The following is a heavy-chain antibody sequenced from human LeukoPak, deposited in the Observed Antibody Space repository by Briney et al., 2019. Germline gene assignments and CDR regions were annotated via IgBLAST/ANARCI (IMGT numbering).Heavy chain of an antibody. J-gene: IGHJ5*02. V-gene: IGHV4-38-2*01. CDR3: ARGRLKSITGTLPRFDP. CDR1: GYSISSGYY. Sequence: SETLSLTCAVSGYSISSGYYWGWIRQPPGKGLEWIGSFYHSGSTYYNPSLKSRVTISVDTSKNQFSLKLSSVTAADTAVYYCARGRLKSITGTLPRFDPWGQGTLVTVSS. D-gene: IGHD1-20*01. CDR2: FYHSGST.